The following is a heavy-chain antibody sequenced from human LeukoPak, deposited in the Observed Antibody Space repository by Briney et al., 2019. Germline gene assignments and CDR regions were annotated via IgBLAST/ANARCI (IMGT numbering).Heavy chain of an antibody. CDR2: INYSGGST. J-gene: IGHJ4*02. D-gene: IGHD2-15*01. Sequence: GGSLRLSCAASGFTFSNDPMSWVRQTPGKGLEWVSTINYSGGSTYYADSVKGRFTISRDNAKNSLYLQMNSLRAEDTAVYYCARSPGSCSGGSCYFYYFDYWGQGTLVTVSS. CDR3: ARSPGSCSGGSCYFYYFDY. V-gene: IGHV3-23*01. CDR1: GFTFSNDP.